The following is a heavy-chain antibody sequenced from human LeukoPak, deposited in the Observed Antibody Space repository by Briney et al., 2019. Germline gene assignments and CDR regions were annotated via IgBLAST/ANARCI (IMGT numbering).Heavy chain of an antibody. D-gene: IGHD3-22*01. CDR3: ARDLLVSSDYYDSSGCDY. J-gene: IGHJ4*02. Sequence: SSVKVSCKSSGATFSSYAISWVRQGPGQGLEWMGRIIPIFGTANYAQKFQGRVTITTDESTSTAYMELSSLRSEDTAVYYCARDLLVSSDYYDSSGCDYWGQGTLVTVSS. V-gene: IGHV1-69*05. CDR2: IIPIFGTA. CDR1: GATFSSYA.